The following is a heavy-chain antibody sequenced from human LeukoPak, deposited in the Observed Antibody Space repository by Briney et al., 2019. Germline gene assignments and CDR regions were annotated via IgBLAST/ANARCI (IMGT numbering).Heavy chain of an antibody. Sequence: SETLSLTCTVSGGSISSYYWSWIRQPPGKGLEWIGYIYYSGSTNYNPSLKSRVTISVDTSKNQFSLKLSSVTAADTAVYYCARGGYYPLFDYWGQGTLVTVSS. CDR2: IYYSGST. V-gene: IGHV4-59*01. CDR1: GGSISSYY. CDR3: ARGGYYPLFDY. D-gene: IGHD3-10*01. J-gene: IGHJ4*02.